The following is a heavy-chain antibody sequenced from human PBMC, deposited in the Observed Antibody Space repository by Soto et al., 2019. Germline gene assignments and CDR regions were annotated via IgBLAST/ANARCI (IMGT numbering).Heavy chain of an antibody. CDR2: IYYSGST. CDR3: ARARGARYFDY. CDR1: GGSISSGDYY. Sequence: QVQLQESGPGLVKPSQTLSLTCTVSGGSISSGDYYWSWIRQPPGKGLEWIGYIYYSGSTYYNPALKSRVTISVDTSKNQFSLQLSSVTAAATAVYYCARARGARYFDYWGQGTLVTVSS. D-gene: IGHD2-15*01. V-gene: IGHV4-30-4*01. J-gene: IGHJ4*02.